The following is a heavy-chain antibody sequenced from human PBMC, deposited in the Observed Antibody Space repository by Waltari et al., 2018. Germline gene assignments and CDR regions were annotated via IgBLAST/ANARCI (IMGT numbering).Heavy chain of an antibody. V-gene: IGHV3-53*01. Sequence: EVQLVESGGGLIQPGGSLRLSCAASGFTVSSNYMSWVRQAPGKGLEWVSVIYSGGSTYYADPVKGRFTISRDNSKNTLYLQMNSLRAEDTAVYYCARAPSLGYCSSTSCYTGPWYYYGMDVWGQGTTVTVSS. CDR3: ARAPSLGYCSSTSCYTGPWYYYGMDV. CDR1: GFTVSSNY. D-gene: IGHD2-2*02. CDR2: IYSGGST. J-gene: IGHJ6*02.